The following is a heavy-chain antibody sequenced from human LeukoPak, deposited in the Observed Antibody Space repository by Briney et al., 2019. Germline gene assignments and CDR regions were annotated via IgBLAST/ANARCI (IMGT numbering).Heavy chain of an antibody. D-gene: IGHD6-13*01. CDR2: IYSGGST. CDR1: GFSFNNYA. CDR3: ARAKGGIAAADN. J-gene: IGHJ4*02. Sequence: PGKSLRLSCAASGFSFNNYAMYWVRQAPGKGLEWVSVIYSGGSTYYADSVKGRFTISRDNSKNTLYLQMNSLRAEDTAVYYCARAKGGIAAADNWGQGTLVTVSS. V-gene: IGHV3-53*01.